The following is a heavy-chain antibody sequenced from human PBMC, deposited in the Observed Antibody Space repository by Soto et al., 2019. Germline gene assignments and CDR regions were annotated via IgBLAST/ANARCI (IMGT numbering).Heavy chain of an antibody. V-gene: IGHV1-8*01. CDR2: MNPNSGIT. J-gene: IGHJ4*02. CDR1: GYTFTSYD. Sequence: QVQLVQSGAEVKKPGASVKVSCKASGYTFTSYDINWVRQVTGQALEWMGWMNPNSGITGYAQKLQGRDTMTRNTSINRADMELSSLRSEDTAVYYYARVRRRGGVATSLGYWGQGTLVSVSS. CDR3: ARVRRRGGVATSLGY. D-gene: IGHD2-15*01.